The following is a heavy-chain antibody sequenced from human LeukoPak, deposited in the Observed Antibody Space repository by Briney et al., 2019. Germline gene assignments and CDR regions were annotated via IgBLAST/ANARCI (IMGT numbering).Heavy chain of an antibody. CDR3: AREPYRGPLDY. Sequence: EPSETLSLTCTVSGGSISSGGYYWNWIRQHPGKGLEWIGFIYYSGSTYYNTSLKSRVTISIDTSKNQFSLKLSSVTAADTAMYFCAREPYRGPLDYWGQGTLVTVSS. CDR2: IYYSGST. J-gene: IGHJ4*02. D-gene: IGHD2-2*01. CDR1: GGSISSGGYY. V-gene: IGHV4-31*03.